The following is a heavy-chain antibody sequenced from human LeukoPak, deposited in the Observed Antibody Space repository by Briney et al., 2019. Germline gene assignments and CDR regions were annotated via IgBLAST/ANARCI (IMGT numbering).Heavy chain of an antibody. CDR3: AKEVVGATNWFDP. D-gene: IGHD1-26*01. CDR1: GLTFRSSA. CDR2: ISGSGGST. Sequence: GASLRLSCAASGLTFRSSAMNWVRQAPGKGLERVSRISGSGGSTYFADSVKGRFTISRDNSKSTLYLQMNSLRGEDTAIYYCAKEVVGATNWFDPWGQGTLVTVSS. V-gene: IGHV3-23*01. J-gene: IGHJ5*02.